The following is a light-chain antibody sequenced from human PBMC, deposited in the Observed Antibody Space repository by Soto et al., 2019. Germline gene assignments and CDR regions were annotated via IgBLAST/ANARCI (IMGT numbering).Light chain of an antibody. J-gene: IGKJ4*01. CDR1: QSVDSN. CDR3: QQYSDWPLLT. V-gene: IGKV3-15*01. Sequence: EIVMTQSPATLSVSPGERATLSCRASQSVDSNLAWYQQKPGQGPRVLIYGASTRATGIPARFSGTGSGTDFTLTISSLQSEDFAVYYCQQYSDWPLLTFGGGTKVEIK. CDR2: GAS.